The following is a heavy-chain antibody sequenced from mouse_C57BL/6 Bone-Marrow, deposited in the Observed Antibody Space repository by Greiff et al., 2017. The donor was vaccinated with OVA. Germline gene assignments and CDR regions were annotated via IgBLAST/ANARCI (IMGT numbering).Heavy chain of an antibody. J-gene: IGHJ4*01. CDR2: INPGSGGT. V-gene: IGHV1-54*01. Sequence: VQLQQSGAELVRPGTSVKVSCKASGYAFTNYLIEWVKQRPGQGLEWIGVINPGSGGTNYNEKFKGKATLTADKSSSATYMQLRSLTSEDSAVYFCARWYDYDKGYAMEYWGQGTSVTVSS. D-gene: IGHD2-4*01. CDR1: GYAFTNYL. CDR3: ARWYDYDKGYAMEY.